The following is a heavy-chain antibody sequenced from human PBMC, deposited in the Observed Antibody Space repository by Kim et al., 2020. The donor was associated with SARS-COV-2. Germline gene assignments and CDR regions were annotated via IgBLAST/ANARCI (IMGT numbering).Heavy chain of an antibody. D-gene: IGHD1-26*01. CDR1: GGSISSYY. J-gene: IGHJ5*02. Sequence: SETLSLTCTVSGGSISSYYWSWIRQPPGKGLEWIGYIYYSGSTNYNPSLKSRVTISVDTSKNQFSLKLSSVTAADTAVYYCARGGGWVRPFNWFDPWGQGTLVTVSS. CDR3: ARGGGWVRPFNWFDP. CDR2: IYYSGST. V-gene: IGHV4-59*13.